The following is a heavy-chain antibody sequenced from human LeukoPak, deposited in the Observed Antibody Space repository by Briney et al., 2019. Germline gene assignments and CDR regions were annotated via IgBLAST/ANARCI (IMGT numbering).Heavy chain of an antibody. CDR1: GGSFSGYY. D-gene: IGHD3-3*01. CDR2: IYYSGST. V-gene: IGHV4-59*08. J-gene: IGHJ5*02. Sequence: SETLSLTCAVYGGSFSGYYWSWIRQPPGKGLEWIGYIYYSGSTNYNPSLKSRVTISVDTSKNQFSLKLSSVTAADTAVYYCARQASGAYYDFWSGYKKGTNINWFDPWGQGTLVTVSS. CDR3: ARQASGAYYDFWSGYKKGTNINWFDP.